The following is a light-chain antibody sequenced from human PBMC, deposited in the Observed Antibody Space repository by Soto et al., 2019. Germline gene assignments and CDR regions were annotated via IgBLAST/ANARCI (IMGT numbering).Light chain of an antibody. V-gene: IGKV3-11*01. J-gene: IGKJ2*01. CDR3: QQRSNWRYT. Sequence: EIVLTQSPATLSLSPGERATLSCRASQSVSSYLAWYQQKPGQAPRLLIYDASNRATGVPARFSGSGSVTDFTLPISSLEPEDFAVYYCQQRSNWRYTFGQGTKLEIK. CDR2: DAS. CDR1: QSVSSY.